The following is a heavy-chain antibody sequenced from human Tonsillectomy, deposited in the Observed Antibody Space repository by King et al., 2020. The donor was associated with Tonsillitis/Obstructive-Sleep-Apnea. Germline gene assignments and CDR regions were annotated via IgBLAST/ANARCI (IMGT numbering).Heavy chain of an antibody. J-gene: IGHJ4*02. Sequence: QLQESGPGLVKPSETLSLTCTVSGGSISSGDCYWGWIRQPLGKGLDWIASIYYSGSTYYSPSLKSRVTISVDTSKNQFSLKLSSVTAADTAVYYCARRGKGNSPDYWGQGTLVTVSS. V-gene: IGHV4-39*01. CDR3: ARRGKGNSPDY. D-gene: IGHD4-23*01. CDR2: IYYSGST. CDR1: GGSISSGDCY.